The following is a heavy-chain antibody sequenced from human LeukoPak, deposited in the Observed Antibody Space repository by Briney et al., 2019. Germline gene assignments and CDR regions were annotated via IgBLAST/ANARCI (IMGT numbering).Heavy chain of an antibody. Sequence: GGSLRLSCAASGFTFDDYGLSWVRQAPGRGLEWVANIKQDGSEINYVDSVKGRFTISRDNAKNSLYLRMNSLRAEDKAVYYCARDGGWELRLGITAGGGNYFDYWGQGTLVTVSS. J-gene: IGHJ4*02. D-gene: IGHD1-26*01. CDR3: ARDGGWELRLGITAGGGNYFDY. CDR1: GFTFDDYG. CDR2: IKQDGSEI. V-gene: IGHV3-7*01.